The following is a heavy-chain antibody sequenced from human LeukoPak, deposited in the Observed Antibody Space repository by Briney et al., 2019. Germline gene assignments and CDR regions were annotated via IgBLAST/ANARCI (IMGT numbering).Heavy chain of an antibody. Sequence: GGSLRLSCAASGFTFSSYGMHWVRQAPGKGLEWVAVIWYDGSNKYYADSVKGRFTISRDNSKNTLYLQMNSLRAEDTAVYYCARRDGGYSYGYPALRKGDYYYYMDVWGKGTTVTVSS. CDR3: ARRDGGYSYGYPALRKGDYYYYMDV. CDR2: IWYDGSNK. CDR1: GFTFSSYG. D-gene: IGHD5-18*01. J-gene: IGHJ6*03. V-gene: IGHV3-33*01.